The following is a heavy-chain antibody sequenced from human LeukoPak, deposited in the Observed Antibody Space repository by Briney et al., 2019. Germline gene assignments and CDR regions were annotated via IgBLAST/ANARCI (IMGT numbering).Heavy chain of an antibody. D-gene: IGHD5-24*01. CDR1: GYTFTSYG. CDR2: ISAYNGNT. J-gene: IGHJ4*02. CDR3: ARATPGGLHGYSFDY. V-gene: IGHV1-18*01. Sequence: GASVKVSCKASGYTFTSYGISWVRQARGQGLEWMGWISAYNGNTNYAQKLQGRVTMTTDTSTSTAYMELRSLRSDDTAVYYCARATPGGLHGYSFDYWGQGTVVTVYS.